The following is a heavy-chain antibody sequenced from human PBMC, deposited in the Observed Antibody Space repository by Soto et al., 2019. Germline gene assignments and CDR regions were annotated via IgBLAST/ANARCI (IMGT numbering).Heavy chain of an antibody. Sequence: QITLKESGPTLVKPTQTLTLTCTFSGFSLTTSGVGVGWIRQPPGKAPECLALIYGDDDQRYSTSLRSRLTITKDTPQHQVVLTVRHEDPVNTATSYCAHRVTHLRRSDPCGQGTLVTVSS. CDR3: AHRVTHLRRSDP. D-gene: IGHD4-17*01. V-gene: IGHV2-5*02. J-gene: IGHJ5*02. CDR1: GFSLTTSGVG. CDR2: IYGDDDQ.